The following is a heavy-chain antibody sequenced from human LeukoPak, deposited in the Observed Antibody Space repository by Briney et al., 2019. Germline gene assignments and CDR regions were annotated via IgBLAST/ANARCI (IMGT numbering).Heavy chain of an antibody. J-gene: IGHJ4*02. CDR3: ARGPYGSGSYKEIDCDY. Sequence: GGSLRLSCEAAGFTFRSYSMNWVRQAPGKGLEWVSFLNSDSSSIYYADSVRGRSTISRDNAKNSLYLQLNSLRAEDTAVYYCARGPYGSGSYKEIDCDYWGQGTLLTVSS. CDR1: GFTFRSYS. CDR2: LNSDSSSI. D-gene: IGHD3-10*01. V-gene: IGHV3-21*06.